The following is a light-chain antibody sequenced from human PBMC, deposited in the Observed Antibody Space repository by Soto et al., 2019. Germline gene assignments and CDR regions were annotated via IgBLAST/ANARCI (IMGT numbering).Light chain of an antibody. CDR1: QSISSW. Sequence: DIQMTPPPSSLSASVGDSFNIPCRASQSISSWLAWYQQKPGKAPQHLIYDASSLQSGVPSRFSGSGSGTEFTLTISSLQPDDFATYYCQQYNSYSWTCGQGTKGDI. CDR3: QQYNSYSWT. CDR2: DAS. J-gene: IGKJ1*01. V-gene: IGKV1-5*01.